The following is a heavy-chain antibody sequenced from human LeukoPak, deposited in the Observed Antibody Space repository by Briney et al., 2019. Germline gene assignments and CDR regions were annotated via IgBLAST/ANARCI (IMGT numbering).Heavy chain of an antibody. CDR3: ASPAMFHGWFEYFQH. CDR1: GGSISSSSYY. J-gene: IGHJ1*01. V-gene: IGHV4-39*01. CDR2: IYYSGST. D-gene: IGHD6-19*01. Sequence: SETLSLTCTVSGGSISSSSYYWGWIRQPPGKGLEWIGSIYYSGSTYHNPSLKSRVTISVDTSKNQFSLKLSSVTAADTAVYYCASPAMFHGWFEYFQHWGQGTLVTVSS.